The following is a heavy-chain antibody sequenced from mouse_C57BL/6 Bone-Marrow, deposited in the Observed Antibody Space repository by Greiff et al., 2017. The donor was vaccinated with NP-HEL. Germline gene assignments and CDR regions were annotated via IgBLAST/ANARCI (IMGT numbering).Heavy chain of an antibody. CDR2: INPYNGGT. D-gene: IGHD1-1*02. CDR3: ARNWWYFDC. J-gene: IGHJ2*01. V-gene: IGHV1-19*01. Sequence: VQLQQSGPVLVKPGASVKMSCKASGYTFTDYYMNWVKQSHGKSLEWIGVINPYNGGTSYNQKFKGKATLTVDKSSSTAYMQLNSLTSEDSAVYYCARNWWYFDCWGQGTTLTVSS. CDR1: GYTFTDYY.